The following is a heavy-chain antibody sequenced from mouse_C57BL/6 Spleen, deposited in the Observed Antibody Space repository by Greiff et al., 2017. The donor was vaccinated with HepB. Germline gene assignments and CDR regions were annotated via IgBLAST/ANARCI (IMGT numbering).Heavy chain of an antibody. CDR3: ARLLHYAMDY. V-gene: IGHV1-50*01. Sequence: QVQLQQPGAELVKPGASVKLSCKASGYTFTSYWMRWVKQRPGQGLEWIGEIDPSDSYTNYNQKFKGKATLTVDTSSSTAYMQLSSLTSEDSAVYYCARLLHYAMDYWGQGTSVTVSS. J-gene: IGHJ4*01. CDR2: IDPSDSYT. CDR1: GYTFTSYW. D-gene: IGHD1-1*01.